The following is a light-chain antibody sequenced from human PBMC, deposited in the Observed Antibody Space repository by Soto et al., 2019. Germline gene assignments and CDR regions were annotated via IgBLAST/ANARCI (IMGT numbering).Light chain of an antibody. V-gene: IGLV2-14*03. J-gene: IGLJ2*01. CDR3: TAWTTSTTMI. CDR2: DVN. Sequence: QSALTQPASVSGSPGQSITISCTGTSSDIGAYNIVSWYQQHPGKAPKLMLYDVNIRPSGVSNRFSGSKSGNTASLTISGLQAEDAAGYYCTAWTTSTTMIFGGGTKLTVL. CDR1: SSDIGAYNI.